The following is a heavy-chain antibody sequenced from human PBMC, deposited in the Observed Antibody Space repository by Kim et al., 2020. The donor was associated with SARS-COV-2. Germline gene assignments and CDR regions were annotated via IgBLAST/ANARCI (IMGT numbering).Heavy chain of an antibody. J-gene: IGHJ5*02. V-gene: IGHV4-59*01. D-gene: IGHD6-13*01. Sequence: PSLKSRVTLSVDTSKNQFSLKLSSVTAADTAVYYCAREQFSSSWFNGWFDPWGQGTLVTVSS. CDR3: AREQFSSSWFNGWFDP.